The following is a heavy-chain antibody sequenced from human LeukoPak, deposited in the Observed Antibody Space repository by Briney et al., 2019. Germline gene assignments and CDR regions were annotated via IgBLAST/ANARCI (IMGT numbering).Heavy chain of an antibody. J-gene: IGHJ6*03. D-gene: IGHD3-3*01. CDR1: GYTFTGYY. V-gene: IGHV1-2*02. CDR3: ARVGYDFWSGYYYMDV. Sequence: ASVKVSCKASGYTFTGYYMHWVRQAPGQGLEWMGWINPNSGGTNYAQKFQGRATMTRDTSISTAYMELSRLRSDDTAVYYCARVGYDFWSGYYYMDVWGKGTTVTVSS. CDR2: INPNSGGT.